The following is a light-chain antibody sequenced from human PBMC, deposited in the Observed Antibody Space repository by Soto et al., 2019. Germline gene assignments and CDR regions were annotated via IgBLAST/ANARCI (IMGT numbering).Light chain of an antibody. CDR1: SSDVGSYNV. J-gene: IGLJ2*01. Sequence: QSALTQPASVSGSPGQSITISCTGTSSDVGSYNVVSWYQQHPGKAPKLMIYEVTKRPSGVSNRFSGSKSGNTASLTISGLQGEDEAEYYCCSYVGSSTLVFGGGTKVTVL. CDR3: CSYVGSSTLV. V-gene: IGLV2-23*02. CDR2: EVT.